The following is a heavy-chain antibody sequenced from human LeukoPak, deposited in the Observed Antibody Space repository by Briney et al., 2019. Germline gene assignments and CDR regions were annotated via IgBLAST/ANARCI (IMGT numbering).Heavy chain of an antibody. CDR2: IYYSGST. D-gene: IGHD3-22*01. CDR3: ARQNHYDRSGYYSSWVVIDHFDY. J-gene: IGHJ4*02. Sequence: SETLSLTCSVSGGSISSSSYSWGWIRQPPGKGLQWIGSIYYSGSTYYNPSLKSRVSISVDTSKNQFSLKLSSVTAADTAVYYCARQNHYDRSGYYSSWVVIDHFDYWGQGTLVTVSS. V-gene: IGHV4-39*01. CDR1: GGSISSSSYS.